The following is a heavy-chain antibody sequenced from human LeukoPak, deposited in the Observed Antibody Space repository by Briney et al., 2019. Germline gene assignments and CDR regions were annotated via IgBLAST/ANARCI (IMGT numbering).Heavy chain of an antibody. J-gene: IGHJ4*02. CDR3: ARGHKQYYYDSSGYVGY. Sequence: PSETLSLTCTVSGGSISSYYWSWIRQPPGKGLEWIGYLYYSGSTNYNPSLKSRVTISVDTSKNQFSLKLSSVTAADTAVYYCARGHKQYYYDSSGYVGYWGQGTLVTVSS. CDR2: LYYSGST. CDR1: GGSISSYY. V-gene: IGHV4-59*12. D-gene: IGHD3-22*01.